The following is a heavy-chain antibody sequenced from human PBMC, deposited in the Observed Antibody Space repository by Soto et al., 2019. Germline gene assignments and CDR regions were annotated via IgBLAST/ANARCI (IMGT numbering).Heavy chain of an antibody. J-gene: IGHJ4*02. V-gene: IGHV3-7*01. CDR3: ARNPARRYDFWSGYIGHLDY. CDR1: GFTFSSYW. CDR2: IKQDGSEK. D-gene: IGHD3-3*01. Sequence: GGSLRLSCAASGFTFSSYWMSWVSQAPGKGLEWVANIKQDGSEKYYVDSVKGRFTISRDNAKNSLYLQMNSLRAEDTAVYYCARNPARRYDFWSGYIGHLDYWGQGT.